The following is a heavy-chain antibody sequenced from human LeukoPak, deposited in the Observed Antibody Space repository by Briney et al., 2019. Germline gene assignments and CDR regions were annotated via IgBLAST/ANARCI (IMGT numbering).Heavy chain of an antibody. CDR2: VSGGGSST. CDR1: GFTFSNYG. V-gene: IGHV3-23*01. J-gene: IGHJ4*02. D-gene: IGHD6-19*01. Sequence: GSLRLSCAASGFTFSNYGMTWVRQAPGKGLEWVSVVSGGGSSTYYADSVKGRFIISRDNSGNTLYLQMNGLRAEDTAIYYCAKRGSGWYLDYWGQGTLVTVSS. CDR3: AKRGSGWYLDY.